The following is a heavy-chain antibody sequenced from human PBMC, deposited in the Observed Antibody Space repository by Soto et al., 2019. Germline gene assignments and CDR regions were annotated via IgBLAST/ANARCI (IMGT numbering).Heavy chain of an antibody. CDR2: ILNDGSNR. D-gene: IGHD4-17*01. Sequence: QVQLVESGGGVVQPGRSLRLSCAASEFTFSNYGMHWVRQAPGKGLEWVAVILNDGSNRYHADSVKDRFTISRDKSKNTLYLEMNNLRAEDTAGYYWSMDDEYSVNGMDVWGQGTTVTVS. CDR3: SMDDEYSVNGMDV. J-gene: IGHJ6*02. CDR1: EFTFSNYG. V-gene: IGHV3-33*01.